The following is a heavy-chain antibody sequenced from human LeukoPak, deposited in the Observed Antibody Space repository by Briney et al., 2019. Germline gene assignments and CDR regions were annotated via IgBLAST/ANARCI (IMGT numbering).Heavy chain of an antibody. D-gene: IGHD3-9*01. CDR3: ARGDGFYDILTGPADY. J-gene: IGHJ4*02. V-gene: IGHV4-38-2*02. CDR1: GYSISSGYY. Sequence: SETLSLTCTVSGYSISSGYYWGWIRQPPGKGLEWIGSIYHSGSTYYNPSLKSRVTISVDTSKNQFSLKLSSVTAADTAVYYCARGDGFYDILTGPADYWGQGTLVTVSS. CDR2: IYHSGST.